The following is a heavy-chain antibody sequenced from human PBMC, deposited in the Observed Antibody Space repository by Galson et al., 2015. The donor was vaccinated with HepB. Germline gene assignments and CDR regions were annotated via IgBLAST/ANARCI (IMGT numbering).Heavy chain of an antibody. CDR2: INPKGGGT. D-gene: IGHD5-24*01. CDR3: ARDSGRAGQFCYFDL. CDR1: GYTFSAYF. Sequence: SVKVSCKAYGYTFSAYFLHWVRQAPGQRPQWLGFINPKGGGTEYAQNFQGRITMTRDAATNTVYMALRSLTSDDTAFYYCARDSGRAGQFCYFDLWGRGSLVTVFS. J-gene: IGHJ2*01. V-gene: IGHV1-2*02.